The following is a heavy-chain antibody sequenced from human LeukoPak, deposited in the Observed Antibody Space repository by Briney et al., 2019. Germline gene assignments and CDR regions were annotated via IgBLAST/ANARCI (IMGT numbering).Heavy chain of an antibody. Sequence: GRSLRLSCAASGFTFSSYAMHWVRQAPGKGLEWVAVISYDGSNKYHADSVKGRFTISRDNSKNTLYLQMNSLRAEDTAVYYCARDLFNYDILTGPVDYWGQGTLVTVSS. CDR1: GFTFSSYA. CDR2: ISYDGSNK. D-gene: IGHD3-9*01. J-gene: IGHJ4*02. CDR3: ARDLFNYDILTGPVDY. V-gene: IGHV3-30*04.